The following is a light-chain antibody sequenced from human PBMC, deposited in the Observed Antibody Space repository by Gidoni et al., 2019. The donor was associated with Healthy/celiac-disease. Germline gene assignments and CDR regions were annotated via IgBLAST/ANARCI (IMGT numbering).Light chain of an antibody. J-gene: IGKJ3*01. Sequence: EIVLTQSPGTLSLSPGERATLSCRASQSFSSSYLAVYQQKPGQAPRLLIYGASSRATGIPDRFSGSGSGTDFTLTISRLEPEDFAVYYCQQYGSSPMVTFGPGTKVDIK. V-gene: IGKV3-20*01. CDR1: QSFSSSY. CDR3: QQYGSSPMVT. CDR2: GAS.